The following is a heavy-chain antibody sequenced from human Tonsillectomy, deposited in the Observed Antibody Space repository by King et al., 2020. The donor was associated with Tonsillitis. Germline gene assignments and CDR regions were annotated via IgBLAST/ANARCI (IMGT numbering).Heavy chain of an antibody. D-gene: IGHD3-22*01. CDR1: GFTFSDYY. J-gene: IGHJ3*02. Sequence: VQLVESGGGLVKPGGSLRLSCAASGFTFSDYYMSWIRQAPGKGLEWVSYIISSGSTIYYADSVKGRFTISRDNAKNSLYLQMNSLRAEDTAVYYCARERITMIVVVNDAFDIWGQGTMVTVSS. CDR2: IISSGSTI. CDR3: ARERITMIVVVNDAFDI. V-gene: IGHV3-11*01.